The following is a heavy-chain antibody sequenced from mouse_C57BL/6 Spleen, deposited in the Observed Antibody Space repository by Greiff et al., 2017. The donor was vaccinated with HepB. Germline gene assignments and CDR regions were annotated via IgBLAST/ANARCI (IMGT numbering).Heavy chain of an antibody. CDR2: ISYDGSN. CDR1: GYSITSGYY. CDR3: ARVGYYWYFDV. Sequence: EVQLVESGPGLVKPSQSLSLTCSVTGYSITSGYYWNWIRQFPGNKLEWMGYISYDGSNNYNPSLKNRISITRDTSKNQFFLKLNSVTTEDTATYYCARVGYYWYFDVWGTGTTVTVSS. V-gene: IGHV3-6*01. D-gene: IGHD2-2*01. J-gene: IGHJ1*03.